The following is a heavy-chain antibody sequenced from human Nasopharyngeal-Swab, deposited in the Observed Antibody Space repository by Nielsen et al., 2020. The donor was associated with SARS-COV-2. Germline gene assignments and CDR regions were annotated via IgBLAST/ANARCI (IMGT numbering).Heavy chain of an antibody. Sequence: ASVKVSCKASGYTFTSYGISWVRQAPGQGLEWRGWISAYNGNTNYAQKLQGRVTMTTDTSTSTAYMELRSLRSDDTAVYYCARVELYDFWSGYYLFDYWGQGTLVTVSS. CDR2: ISAYNGNT. CDR1: GYTFTSYG. D-gene: IGHD3-3*01. CDR3: ARVELYDFWSGYYLFDY. J-gene: IGHJ4*02. V-gene: IGHV1-18*01.